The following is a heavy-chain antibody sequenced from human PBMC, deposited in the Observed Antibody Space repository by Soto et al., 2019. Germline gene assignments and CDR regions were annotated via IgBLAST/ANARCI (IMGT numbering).Heavy chain of an antibody. J-gene: IGHJ6*02. CDR1: GGTFSSYA. D-gene: IGHD3-3*01. CDR3: ARAHITVFAEVIHPDYYYGMDV. CDR2: IIPIVGTA. V-gene: IGHV1-69*13. Sequence: ASVKVSCKASGGTFSSYAISWVRQAPGQGLEWMGGIIPIVGTANYAQKFQGRVTITADESTSTAYMELSSLRSEDTAVYYCARAHITVFAEVIHPDYYYGMDVWGQGTTVTVSS.